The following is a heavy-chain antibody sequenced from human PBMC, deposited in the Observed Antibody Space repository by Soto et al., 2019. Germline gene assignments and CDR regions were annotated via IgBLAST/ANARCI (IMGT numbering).Heavy chain of an antibody. CDR3: ARIADSSGYLGGMDV. CDR2: IDPSDSYT. Sequence: GESLKISCKGSGYSLTSYWISWVRQMPGKGLEWMGRIDPSDSYTNYSPSFQGHVTISADKSISTAYLQWSSLKASDTAMYYCARIADSSGYLGGMDVWGQGTTVTVSS. D-gene: IGHD3-22*01. CDR1: GYSLTSYW. V-gene: IGHV5-10-1*01. J-gene: IGHJ6*02.